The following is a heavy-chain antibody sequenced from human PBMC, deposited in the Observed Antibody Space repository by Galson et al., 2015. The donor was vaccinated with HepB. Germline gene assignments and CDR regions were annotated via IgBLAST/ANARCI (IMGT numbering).Heavy chain of an antibody. V-gene: IGHV1-18*01. Sequence: SVKVSCKASGYTFTSYGISWVRQAPGQGLEWMGWISAYNGNTNYAQKLQGRVTMTTDTSTSTAYMELRSLRSDDTAVYYCARNFVTTVTRRGGDAFDIWGQGTMVTVSS. D-gene: IGHD4-17*01. CDR1: GYTFTSYG. CDR3: ARNFVTTVTRRGGDAFDI. J-gene: IGHJ3*02. CDR2: ISAYNGNT.